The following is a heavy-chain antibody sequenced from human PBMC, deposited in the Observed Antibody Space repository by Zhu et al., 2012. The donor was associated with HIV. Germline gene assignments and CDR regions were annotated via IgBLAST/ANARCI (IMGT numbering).Heavy chain of an antibody. V-gene: IGHV3-7*01. CDR2: IKQDGSDK. CDR3: ARAEYYYDFXGYYRAFDI. Sequence: EVQLVESGGGLVQPGGSLRLSCAASGFTFSSYWMSWVRQGPGRGLEWVANIKQDGSDKYYVDSVKGRFTISRDNPKNSLYLQMNSLRAEDTAVYYCARAEYYYDFXGYYRAFDIWGQGQWSPSLQ. D-gene: IGHD3-22*01. J-gene: IGHJ3*02. CDR1: GFTFSSYW.